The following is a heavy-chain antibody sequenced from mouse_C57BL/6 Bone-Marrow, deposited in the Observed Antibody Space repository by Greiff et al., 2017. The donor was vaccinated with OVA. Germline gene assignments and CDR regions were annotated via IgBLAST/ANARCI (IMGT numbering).Heavy chain of an antibody. J-gene: IGHJ4*01. D-gene: IGHD3-2*01. CDR3: ARCLGQLGPDY. V-gene: IGHV1-81*01. CDR2: IYPRSGNT. Sequence: QVQLKQSGAELARPGASVKLSCKASGYTFTSYGISWVKQRTGQGLEWIGEIYPRSGNTYYNEKFKGKATLTADKSSSTAYMELRSLTSEDSAVYFCARCLGQLGPDYWGWGTAVTVSA. CDR1: GYTFTSYG.